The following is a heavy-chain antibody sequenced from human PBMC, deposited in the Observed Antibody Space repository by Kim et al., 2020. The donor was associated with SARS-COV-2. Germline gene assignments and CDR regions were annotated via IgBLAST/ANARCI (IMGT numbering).Heavy chain of an antibody. J-gene: IGHJ4*02. V-gene: IGHV7-4-1*02. Sequence: ASVKVSCKASGYIFSSYAINWVRQAPGQGLEWMGWINTNTGNPTYAQGFTGRFVFSLDTSVSKAYLRISSLQAEDTAVYFCARDKFRDYVDYWGPGTLVT. CDR1: GYIFSSYA. CDR3: ARDKFRDYVDY. CDR2: INTNTGNP.